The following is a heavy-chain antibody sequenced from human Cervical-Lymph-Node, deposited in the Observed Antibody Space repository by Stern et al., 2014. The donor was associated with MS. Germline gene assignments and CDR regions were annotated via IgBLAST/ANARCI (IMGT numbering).Heavy chain of an antibody. J-gene: IGHJ4*02. D-gene: IGHD6-19*01. Sequence: VQLVESGAEVKKPGASVKVSCKASGYTFTSYGISWVRQAPGQGLEWMAWISAYNGNTNYAQKLQGRVTMTTDTSTSTAYMELRSLRSDDTAVYYCARDSFSIAVAGTDFDYWGQGTLVTVSS. CDR3: ARDSFSIAVAGTDFDY. V-gene: IGHV1-18*01. CDR2: ISAYNGNT. CDR1: GYTFTSYG.